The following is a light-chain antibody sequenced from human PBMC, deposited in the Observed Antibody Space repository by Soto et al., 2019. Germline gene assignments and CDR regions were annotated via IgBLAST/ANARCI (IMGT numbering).Light chain of an antibody. CDR2: GAS. CDR3: QQYGSSGT. CDR1: QSVSNNY. V-gene: IGKV3-20*01. Sequence: LTQSPGTLSLYTGERATLSCRASQSVSNNYLAWYQQKPGQAPRLLIYGASNRATGIPDRFSGSGSGTDFTLTISRLEPEDFAVYYCQQYGSSGTFGQGTNVDI. J-gene: IGKJ1*01.